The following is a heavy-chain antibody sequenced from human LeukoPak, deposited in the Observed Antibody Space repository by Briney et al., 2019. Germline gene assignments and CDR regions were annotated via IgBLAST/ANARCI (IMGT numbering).Heavy chain of an antibody. CDR2: ISAYNGNT. Sequence: ASVKVSCKASGYTFTSYGISWVRQAPGQGLEWMGWISAYNGNTNYAQKLQGRVTMTTDTSTSTAYMELSSLRSEDTAVYYCAIISQRGYSGYGGGGNYWGQGTLVTVSS. CDR3: AIISQRGYSGYGGGGNY. CDR1: GYTFTSYG. D-gene: IGHD5-12*01. V-gene: IGHV1-18*01. J-gene: IGHJ4*02.